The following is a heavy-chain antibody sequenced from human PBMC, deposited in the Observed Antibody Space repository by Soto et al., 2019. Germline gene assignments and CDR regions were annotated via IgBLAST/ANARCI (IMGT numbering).Heavy chain of an antibody. Sequence: GGSLRLSCAASGFTFSSYGMHWVRQAPGKGLEWVAVIWYDGSNKYYADSVKGRFTISRDNSKNTLYLQMNSLRAEDTAVYYCASLEYSSGWYGFGAFDIWGQGTMVTVSS. CDR3: ASLEYSSGWYGFGAFDI. CDR1: GFTFSSYG. J-gene: IGHJ3*02. D-gene: IGHD6-19*01. V-gene: IGHV3-33*01. CDR2: IWYDGSNK.